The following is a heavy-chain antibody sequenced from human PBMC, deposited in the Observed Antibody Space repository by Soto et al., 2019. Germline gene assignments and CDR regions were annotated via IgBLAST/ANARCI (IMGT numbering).Heavy chain of an antibody. D-gene: IGHD2-15*01. V-gene: IGHV4-38-2*02. Sequence: PSETLSLTCTVSGYSISSGYHWAWIRQPPGKGLEWLGSVHYSGNTYYNPSLKSRLTISVDKSKNQFSLNLSSVTAADTAVYYCARKERVVAEGRWFDPWGQGTLVTV. CDR1: GYSISSGYH. CDR3: ARKERVVAEGRWFDP. CDR2: VHYSGNT. J-gene: IGHJ5*02.